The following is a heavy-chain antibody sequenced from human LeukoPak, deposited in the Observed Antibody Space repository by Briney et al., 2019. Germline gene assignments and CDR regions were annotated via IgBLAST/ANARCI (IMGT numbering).Heavy chain of an antibody. J-gene: IGHJ4*02. D-gene: IGHD3-22*01. V-gene: IGHV4-39*07. CDR1: GGSISGSSYY. Sequence: PSETLSLTCTVSGGSISGSSYYWGWIRQPPGKGLEWIGSIYYSGSTYYNPSLKSRVTISVDTSKNQFSLKLSSVTAADTAVYYCARDSHHYYDSSGYYSYFDYWGQGTLVTVSS. CDR2: IYYSGST. CDR3: ARDSHHYYDSSGYYSYFDY.